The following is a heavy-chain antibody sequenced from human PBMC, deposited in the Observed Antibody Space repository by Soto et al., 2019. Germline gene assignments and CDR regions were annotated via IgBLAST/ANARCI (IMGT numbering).Heavy chain of an antibody. CDR1: GFTFSSYA. J-gene: IGHJ4*02. CDR2: ISYDGSNK. CDR3: ARAYVEMATRACVDY. D-gene: IGHD5-12*01. Sequence: TGGSLRLSCAASGFTFSSYAMHWVRQAPGKGLEWVAVISYDGSNKYYADSVKGRFTISRDNSKNTLYLQMNSLRAEDTAVYYCARAYVEMATRACVDYWGQGTLVTVSS. V-gene: IGHV3-30-3*01.